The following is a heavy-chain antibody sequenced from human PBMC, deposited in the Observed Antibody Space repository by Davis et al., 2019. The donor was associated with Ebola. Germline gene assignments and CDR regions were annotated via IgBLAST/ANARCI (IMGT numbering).Heavy chain of an antibody. D-gene: IGHD5-18*01. CDR2: INSDGSST. Sequence: GESLKISCAASGFTFSSYWVHWVRQAPGKGLVWVSRINSDGSSTSYADSVKGRFTISRDNAKNTLYLQMNSLRAEDTAVYYCARDSEERYSYGHVPDYWGQGTLVTVSS. CDR3: ARDSEERYSYGHVPDY. V-gene: IGHV3-74*01. J-gene: IGHJ4*02. CDR1: GFTFSSYW.